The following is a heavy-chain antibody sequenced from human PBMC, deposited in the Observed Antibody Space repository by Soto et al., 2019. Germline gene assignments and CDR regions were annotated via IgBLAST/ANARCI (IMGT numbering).Heavy chain of an antibody. CDR3: ARDPEGDYYDSSGTTYDY. D-gene: IGHD3-22*01. CDR1: GFTFSSYW. CDR2: INSDGSST. V-gene: IGHV3-74*01. Sequence: EVQLVESGGGLVQPGGSLRLSCAASGFTFSSYWMHWVRQAPGKGLVWVSRINSDGSSTSYADSVKGRFIISRDNAKNTLYLQMNSLRAGDTAVYYCARDPEGDYYDSSGTTYDYWGQGTLVTVSS. J-gene: IGHJ4*02.